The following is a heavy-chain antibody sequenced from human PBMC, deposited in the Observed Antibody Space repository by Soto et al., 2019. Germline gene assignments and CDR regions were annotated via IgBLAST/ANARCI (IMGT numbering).Heavy chain of an antibody. V-gene: IGHV4-34*01. CDR1: GGSLSGYY. J-gene: IGHJ5*02. Sequence: PSETLSLTCAVYGGSLSGYYLSWIRKPPGKGLEWMWEINHSGSTNYNPSLKSRVTISVDTSKNQFSLKLSSVTAADTAVYYCARRSSWVARFDPSGQGTLVTVSS. CDR3: ARRSSWVARFDP. D-gene: IGHD2-15*01. CDR2: INHSGST.